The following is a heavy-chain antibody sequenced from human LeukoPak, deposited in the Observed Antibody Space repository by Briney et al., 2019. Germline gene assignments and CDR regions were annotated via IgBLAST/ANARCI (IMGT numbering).Heavy chain of an antibody. CDR2: IYYSGST. J-gene: IGHJ5*02. Sequence: SETLSLTCTVSGGSISSYYWSWIRQPPGKGLEWIGYIYYSGSTNYNPSLKSRVTISVDTSKNQFSLKLSSVTAADTAVYYCARYQWERRLNWFDPWGQGTLVTVSS. V-gene: IGHV4-59*08. CDR1: GGSISSYY. CDR3: ARYQWERRLNWFDP. D-gene: IGHD1-26*01.